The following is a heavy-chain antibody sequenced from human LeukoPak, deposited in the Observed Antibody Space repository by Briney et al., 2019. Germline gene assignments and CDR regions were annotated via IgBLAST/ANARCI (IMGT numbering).Heavy chain of an antibody. V-gene: IGHV6-1*01. D-gene: IGHD6-13*01. Sequence: SQTLSLTCAISGDSVSSNSAAWNWIRQSPSRGLEWLGRTYYRSKWYNDYAVSVKSRITINPDTSKNQFSLQLNSVTPEDTAVYYCARDEVRSSWHPPGYYYGMDVWGQGTTVTVSS. CDR1: GDSVSSNSAA. CDR2: TYYRSKWYN. J-gene: IGHJ6*02. CDR3: ARDEVRSSWHPPGYYYGMDV.